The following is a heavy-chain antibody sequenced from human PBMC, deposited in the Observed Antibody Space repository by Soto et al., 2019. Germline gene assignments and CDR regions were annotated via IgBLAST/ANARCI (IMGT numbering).Heavy chain of an antibody. D-gene: IGHD3-22*01. V-gene: IGHV1-46*01. J-gene: IGHJ5*02. CDR1: GYTFTSYY. CDR3: AGLVVPGPFDT. Sequence: GASVKVSCKASGYTFTSYYMHWVRQAPGQGLEWMGIINPSGGSTSYAQKFQGRVTMTRDTSTSTVYMELSSLRSEDTAVYYCAGLVVPGPFDTWGQGTLVTVSS. CDR2: INPSGGST.